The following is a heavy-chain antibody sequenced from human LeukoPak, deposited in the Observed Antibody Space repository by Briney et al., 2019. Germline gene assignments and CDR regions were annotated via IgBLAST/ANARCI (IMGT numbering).Heavy chain of an antibody. J-gene: IGHJ4*02. CDR2: SNAGNGNT. Sequence: ASVKVSCKASGYTFTTYAMHWVRQAPGQRLEWMGWSNAGNGNTKYSQEFQGRVTITRDTSASTAYMELSSLRTDDTAVYYCARVPPSAHQLFSSDYWGQGTQVTVSS. V-gene: IGHV1-3*02. CDR3: ARVPPSAHQLFSSDY. D-gene: IGHD2-2*01. CDR1: GYTFTTYA.